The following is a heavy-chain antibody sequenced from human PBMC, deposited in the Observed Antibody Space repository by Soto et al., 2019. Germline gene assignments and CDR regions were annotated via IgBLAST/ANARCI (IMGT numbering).Heavy chain of an antibody. CDR2: IYYSGST. D-gene: IGHD5-18*01. Sequence: QVQLQESGPGLVKPSQTLSLTCTVSGGSISSGGYYWSWIRQHPGKGLEWIGYIYYSGSTYYNPSLKSRVTISVDTYKNQFSLTLSSVTAADTAVYYCARVLRGYRNAIALNWFDPWGQGTLVTVSS. V-gene: IGHV4-31*03. J-gene: IGHJ5*02. CDR3: ARVLRGYRNAIALNWFDP. CDR1: GGSISSGGYY.